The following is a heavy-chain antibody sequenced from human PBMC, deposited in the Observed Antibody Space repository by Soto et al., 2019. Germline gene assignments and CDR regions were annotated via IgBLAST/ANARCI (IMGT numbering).Heavy chain of an antibody. CDR2: ISSRSDI. V-gene: IGHV3-21*01. CDR3: AREYTAWPLAYGLDV. D-gene: IGHD2-2*02. CDR1: VFTFSTYS. Sequence: GGSLRVSCVGSVFTFSTYSINWFRQAPGKGLEWVSSISSRSDIYYADSVKGRFTISRDNAKNSVSLQMNSLRAEDTAVYYCAREYTAWPLAYGLDVWGQGTTVTVSS. J-gene: IGHJ6*02.